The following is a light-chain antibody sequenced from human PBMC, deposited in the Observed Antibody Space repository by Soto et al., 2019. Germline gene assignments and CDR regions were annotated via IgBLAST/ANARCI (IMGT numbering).Light chain of an antibody. CDR3: QQRSNWPGT. J-gene: IGKJ2*01. CDR1: QSVSSY. Sequence: EIVLTQSPATQSLSPGERATLSCRASQSVSSYLAWYQQKPGQAPRLLIYDASNRATGIPARFSGSGSGTDFTLTISSLEPEDFAVYYCQQRSNWPGTFGQGTKLEIK. V-gene: IGKV3-11*01. CDR2: DAS.